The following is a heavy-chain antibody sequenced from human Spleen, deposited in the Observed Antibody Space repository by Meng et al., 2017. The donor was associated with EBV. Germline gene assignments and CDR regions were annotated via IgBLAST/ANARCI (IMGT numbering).Heavy chain of an antibody. D-gene: IGHD5-24*01. CDR3: ARAPNDGYHPLGY. CDR2: IYPSGST. CDR1: VGSISSSNW. J-gene: IGHJ4*02. V-gene: IGHV4-4*02. Sequence: QRGPGPGRVKPSATLSLPRPVSVGSISSSNWWSWVRKPPGKGLEGIGEIYPSGSTNYNPSLKSRVTISVDKSKNQFSLRLNSVTAADTAVYYCARAPNDGYHPLGYWGQGTLVTVSS.